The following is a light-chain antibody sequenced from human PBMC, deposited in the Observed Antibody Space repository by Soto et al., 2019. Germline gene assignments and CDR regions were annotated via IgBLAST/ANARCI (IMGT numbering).Light chain of an antibody. Sequence: QSVLTQSPSASGTPGQRVTISCSGSSSNVGGYFVCWFQQLPGTAPKLLIYQDNQRPSGVPDRFSGSKSGTSASLAISGLQSEDEADYYCAAWDGSLNGYVFGSGTKLTVL. J-gene: IGLJ1*01. CDR3: AAWDGSLNGYV. CDR2: QDN. CDR1: SSNVGGYF. V-gene: IGLV1-44*01.